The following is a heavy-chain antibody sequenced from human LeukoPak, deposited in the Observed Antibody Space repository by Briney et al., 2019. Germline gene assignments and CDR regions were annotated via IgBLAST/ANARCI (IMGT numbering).Heavy chain of an antibody. CDR1: GYSFTSYW. J-gene: IGHJ6*03. V-gene: IGHV5-51*01. D-gene: IGHD3-16*01. Sequence: GESLKISCKGSGYSFTSYWIGWVRQMPGKGLEWMGIIYPGDSDTRYSPSFQGQVTISADQSTTTAYLPWSSRKASGTCMYYCARLWGFKEHYYIDVWGKGTTVTVSS. CDR3: ARLWGFKEHYYIDV. CDR2: IYPGDSDT.